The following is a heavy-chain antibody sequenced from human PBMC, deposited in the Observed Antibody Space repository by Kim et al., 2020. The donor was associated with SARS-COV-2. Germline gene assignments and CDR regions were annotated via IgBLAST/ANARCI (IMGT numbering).Heavy chain of an antibody. CDR2: IHQSGST. Sequence: SETLSLTCAVYGGSFSGHYWSWIRQPPGKGLEWIGEIHQSGSTNYNPSIKSRVTISIDTSKNQFSLKLNSVAAADTGFYYCARGRAGVVPAPILGIGPHYDYFIMDVWGHGTTVTVSS. V-gene: IGHV4-34*01. CDR3: ARGRAGVVPAPILGIGPHYDYFIMDV. CDR1: GGSFSGHY. D-gene: IGHD2-2*02. J-gene: IGHJ6*02.